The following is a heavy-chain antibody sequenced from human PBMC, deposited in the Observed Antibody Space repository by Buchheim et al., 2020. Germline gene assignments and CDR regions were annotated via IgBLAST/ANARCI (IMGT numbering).Heavy chain of an antibody. CDR2: IYYSGST. J-gene: IGHJ6*02. V-gene: IGHV4-30-4*01. CDR3: ASGWRCSGGSCCTYYGMDV. Sequence: QVQLQESGPGLVKPSQTLSLTCTVSGGSISSGDYYWSWIRQPPGKGLEWIGYIYYSGSTYYNPSLKSRVTISVDTSQNHFYLKLSSVTAADTAVYYCASGWRCSGGSCCTYYGMDVWGQGTT. CDR1: GGSISSGDYY. D-gene: IGHD2-15*01.